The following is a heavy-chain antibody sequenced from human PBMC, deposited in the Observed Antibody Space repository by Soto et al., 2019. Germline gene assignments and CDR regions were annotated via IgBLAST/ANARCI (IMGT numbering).Heavy chain of an antibody. Sequence: ASVKVSCKASGGTFSSYAISWVRQAPGQGLEWMGGIIPIFGTANYAQKFQGRVTITADESTSTAYTELSSLRSEDTAVYYCARTIYYDFWSGYNWFDPWGQGTLVTVSS. CDR3: ARTIYYDFWSGYNWFDP. CDR2: IIPIFGTA. V-gene: IGHV1-69*13. CDR1: GGTFSSYA. J-gene: IGHJ5*02. D-gene: IGHD3-3*01.